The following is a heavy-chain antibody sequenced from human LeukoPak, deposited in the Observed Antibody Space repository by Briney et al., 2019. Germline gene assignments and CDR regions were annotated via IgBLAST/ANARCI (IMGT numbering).Heavy chain of an antibody. Sequence: ASVKVSCKASGYSLTSDAMHWVRQAPGQRLEWMGWINAGNGNTKYSQKFQGRVTITRDTSASTAYMELSSLRSEDTAVYYCARDYSIAAAGPVNWFDPWGQGTLVTVSS. V-gene: IGHV1-3*01. CDR2: INAGNGNT. D-gene: IGHD6-13*01. CDR3: ARDYSIAAAGPVNWFDP. CDR1: GYSLTSDA. J-gene: IGHJ5*02.